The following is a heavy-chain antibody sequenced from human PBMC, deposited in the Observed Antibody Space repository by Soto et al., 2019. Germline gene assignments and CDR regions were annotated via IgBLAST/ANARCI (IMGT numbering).Heavy chain of an antibody. D-gene: IGHD5-12*01. CDR3: ARGGAGYSGYDLYYMDV. CDR2: ISSSSSYI. J-gene: IGHJ6*03. CDR1: GFTFSSYS. V-gene: IGHV3-21*01. Sequence: LRLSCAASGFTFSSYSMNWVRQAPGKGLEWVSSISSSSSYIYYADSVKGRFTISRDNAKNSLYLQMNSLRAEDTAVYYCARGGAGYSGYDLYYMDVWGKGTTVTVSS.